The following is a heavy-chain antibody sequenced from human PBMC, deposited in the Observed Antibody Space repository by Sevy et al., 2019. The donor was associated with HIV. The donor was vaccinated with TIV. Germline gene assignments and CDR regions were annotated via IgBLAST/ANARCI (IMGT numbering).Heavy chain of an antibody. CDR1: GYTFTGYY. CDR3: ARESYYYDSSGSKGDAFDI. Sequence: ASVKVSCKASGYTFTGYYMHWVRQAPGQGLEWMGCINPNSGGTNYAQKFQGRVTMTRDTSISTAYMELSRLRSDDTAVYYCARESYYYDSSGSKGDAFDIWGQGTIVTVSS. J-gene: IGHJ3*02. D-gene: IGHD3-22*01. CDR2: INPNSGGT. V-gene: IGHV1-2*02.